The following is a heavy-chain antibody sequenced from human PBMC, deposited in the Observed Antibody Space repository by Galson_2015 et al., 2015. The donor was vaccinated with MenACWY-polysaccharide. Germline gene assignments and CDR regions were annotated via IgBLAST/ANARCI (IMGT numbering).Heavy chain of an antibody. D-gene: IGHD2-15*01. CDR2: INAGNGNT. CDR1: GYTFTSYA. J-gene: IGHJ4*02. V-gene: IGHV1-3*01. CDR3: ARDRGYCSGGSCSKPASAYFDY. Sequence: SVKVSCKASGYTFTSYAMHWVRQAPGQRLEWMGWINAGNGNTKYSQKFQGRVTITRDTSASTAYMELSSLRSEDTAVYYCARDRGYCSGGSCSKPASAYFDYWGQGTLVTVSS.